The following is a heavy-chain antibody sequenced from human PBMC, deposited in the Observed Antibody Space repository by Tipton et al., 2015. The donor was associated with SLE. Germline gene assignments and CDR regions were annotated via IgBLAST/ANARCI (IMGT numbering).Heavy chain of an antibody. CDR3: ARAEDVSGYYPEY. CDR2: IRPSDNNT. Sequence: QLVQSGAEMKKPGASVEVSCKASGYTFTNHYIHWVRQAPGQGLEWMGIIRPSDNNTDYVQKFRGRVTMAGDTSTSTVYMELNNLRSDDTAVYYCARAEDVSGYYPEYWGQGTLVTVSS. D-gene: IGHD3-22*01. J-gene: IGHJ4*02. V-gene: IGHV1-46*01. CDR1: GYTFTNHY.